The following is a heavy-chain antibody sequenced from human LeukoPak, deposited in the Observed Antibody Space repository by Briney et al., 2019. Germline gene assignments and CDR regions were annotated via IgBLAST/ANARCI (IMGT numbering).Heavy chain of an antibody. Sequence: ASVKVSCKASGYTFTSYYMHWVRQAPGQGLEWMGIINPSGGSTSYAQKFQGRVTMTRNTSISTAYMELSSLRSEDTAVYYCARVGIAVASTWFDPWGQGTLVTVSS. CDR1: GYTFTSYY. CDR3: ARVGIAVASTWFDP. CDR2: INPSGGST. D-gene: IGHD6-19*01. V-gene: IGHV1-46*01. J-gene: IGHJ5*02.